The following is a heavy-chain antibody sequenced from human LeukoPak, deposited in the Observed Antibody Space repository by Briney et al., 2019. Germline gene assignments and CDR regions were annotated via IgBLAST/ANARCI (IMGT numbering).Heavy chain of an antibody. D-gene: IGHD4-17*01. CDR3: ARGDYGDYVAEH. V-gene: IGHV4-34*01. Sequence: PSETLSLTCAVYGGSFSGYYWSWIRQPPGKGLEWIGEVNHSGGTNYNPSLKSRVTISVDTSKNQFSLTLSSVTAADTAVYYCARGDYGDYVAEHWGQGTLVTVSS. J-gene: IGHJ4*02. CDR1: GGSFSGYY. CDR2: VNHSGGT.